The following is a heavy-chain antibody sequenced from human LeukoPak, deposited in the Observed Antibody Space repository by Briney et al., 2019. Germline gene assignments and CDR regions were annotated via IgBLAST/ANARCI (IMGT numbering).Heavy chain of an antibody. V-gene: IGHV1-69*05. D-gene: IGHD3-16*02. CDR1: GGTFSSHA. CDR3: ASTYYDYVWGSYPDDYYYYYMDV. J-gene: IGHJ6*03. CDR2: IIPIFGTA. Sequence: SVKVSCKASGGTFSSHAISWVRQAPGQGLEWMGRIIPIFGTANYAQKFQGRVTITTDESTSTAYMELSSLRSEDTAVFYCASTYYDYVWGSYPDDYYYYYMDVWGKGTTVTVSS.